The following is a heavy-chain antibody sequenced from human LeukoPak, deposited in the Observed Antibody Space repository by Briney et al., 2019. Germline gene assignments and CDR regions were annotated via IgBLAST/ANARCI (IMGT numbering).Heavy chain of an antibody. CDR3: ARLVNWGWFDP. CDR2: IYYSGST. J-gene: IGHJ5*02. V-gene: IGHV4-59*11. D-gene: IGHD7-27*01. CDR1: GGSISSHY. Sequence: SETLSLTCTVSGGSISSHYWSWIRLPPGKGLEWIGYIYYSGSTNYNPSLKSRVTISVDTSKNQFSLKLSSVTAADTAVYYCARLVNWGWFDPWGQGTLVTVSS.